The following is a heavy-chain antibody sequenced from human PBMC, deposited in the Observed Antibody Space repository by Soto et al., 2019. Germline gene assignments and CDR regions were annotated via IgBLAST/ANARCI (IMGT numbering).Heavy chain of an antibody. D-gene: IGHD4-17*01. Sequence: SETLSLTCAVSGGPISSGGYSWSWIRQPPGKGLEWIGYIYHSGSTYYNPSLKSRVTISVDRSKNQFSLKLSSVTAADTAVYYCYDRGRLLTEGYGECYYWGLDVWGQGTMVTVSS. J-gene: IGHJ6*02. CDR1: GGPISSGGYS. V-gene: IGHV4-30-2*01. CDR2: IYHSGST. CDR3: YDRGRLLTEGYGECYYWGLDV.